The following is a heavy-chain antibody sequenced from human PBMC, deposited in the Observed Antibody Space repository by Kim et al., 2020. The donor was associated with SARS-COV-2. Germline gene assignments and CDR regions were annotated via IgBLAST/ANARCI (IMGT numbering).Heavy chain of an antibody. V-gene: IGHV3-30*04. D-gene: IGHD3-10*01. CDR2: ISYDGSNK. CDR3: AREWIWFGESYYYGMDV. Sequence: VGSLRLSCAASGFTFSSYAMHWVRQAPGKGLEWVAVISYDGSNKYYADSVKGRFTISRDNSKNTLYLQMNSLRAEDTAVYYCAREWIWFGESYYYGMDVWGQGTTVTVSS. CDR1: GFTFSSYA. J-gene: IGHJ6*02.